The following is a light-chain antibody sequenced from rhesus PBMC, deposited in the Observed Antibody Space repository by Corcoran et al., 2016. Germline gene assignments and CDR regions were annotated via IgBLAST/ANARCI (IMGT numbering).Light chain of an antibody. V-gene: IGKV3-24*04. Sequence: ETVVTQSPATLSLSPGERATISCRASQSVGSYLAWYQQQPWQAPRLLIYGASSRATGIPDRFSGSGSGTDCTLPISSLEPEDVGVYYCQQSSNLYSFGQGTKVEIK. J-gene: IGKJ2*01. CDR3: QQSSNLYS. CDR2: GAS. CDR1: QSVGSY.